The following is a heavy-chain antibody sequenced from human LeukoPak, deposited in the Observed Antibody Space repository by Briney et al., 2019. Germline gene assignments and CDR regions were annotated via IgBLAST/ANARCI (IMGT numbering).Heavy chain of an antibody. D-gene: IGHD6-13*01. Sequence: GGSLRLSCAASGFTFSSYWMSWVRQAPGEGLEWVAHIKQDGSEKYYVDSVKGRFTISRDNAKNSLYLQMNSLRAEDTAVYYCAREVGIAAAFYYYYGMDGWGQGTTGTVS. V-gene: IGHV3-7*01. CDR3: AREVGIAAAFYYYYGMDG. J-gene: IGHJ6*02. CDR1: GFTFSSYW. CDR2: IKQDGSEK.